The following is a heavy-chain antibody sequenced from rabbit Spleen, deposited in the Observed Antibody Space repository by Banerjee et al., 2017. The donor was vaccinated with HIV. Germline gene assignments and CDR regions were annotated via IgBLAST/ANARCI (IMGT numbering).Heavy chain of an antibody. V-gene: IGHV1S43*01. J-gene: IGHJ6*01. CDR2: IDTGRGTT. CDR3: ARDSGTSFSTYGMDL. Sequence: QQQLVESGGGLVTPGGTLTLTCTASGIDFNSDYDMCWVRQAPGKGLELIASIDTGRGTTRYASWAKGRFTISRSTSLNTVDLKMTSLTAADTATYFCARDSGTSFSTYGMDLWGQGTLVTVS. CDR1: GIDFNSDYD. D-gene: IGHD8-1*01.